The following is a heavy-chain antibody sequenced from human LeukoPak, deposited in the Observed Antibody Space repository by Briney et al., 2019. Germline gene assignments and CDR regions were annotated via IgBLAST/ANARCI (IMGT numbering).Heavy chain of an antibody. CDR2: VSGSGGTT. D-gene: IGHD6-13*01. V-gene: IGHV3-23*01. CDR1: GFTFSSYA. Sequence: PGGSLRLSCAASGFTFSSYAMSWVRQAPGKGLEWGSRVSGSGGTTYYADSVKGRFTISRDNSKHTLYLQMNNVRAEDAALYYCAKVEYSSSWYSFDYWGQGTLVTVSS. J-gene: IGHJ4*02. CDR3: AKVEYSSSWYSFDY.